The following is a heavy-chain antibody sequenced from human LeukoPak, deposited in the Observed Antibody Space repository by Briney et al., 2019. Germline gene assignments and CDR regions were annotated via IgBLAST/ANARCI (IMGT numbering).Heavy chain of an antibody. CDR2: IYTSGST. Sequence: SETLSLTCTVSGGSISSYYWSWIRQPAGKGLEWIGRIYTSGSTNYNPSLKSRVTMSVDTSKNQFSLKLSSVTAADTAVYYCARAQPFSGWYSPEDYWGQGNLVTVSS. CDR1: GGSISSYY. J-gene: IGHJ4*02. CDR3: ARAQPFSGWYSPEDY. V-gene: IGHV4-4*07. D-gene: IGHD6-19*01.